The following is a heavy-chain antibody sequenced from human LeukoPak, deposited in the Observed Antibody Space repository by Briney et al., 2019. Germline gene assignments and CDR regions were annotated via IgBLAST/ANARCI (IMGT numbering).Heavy chain of an antibody. Sequence: GGSLRLSCAASGFTFSSYSMNWVRQAPGKGLEWVSYISSSSSTIYYADSVKGRFTISRDNAKDSLYLQMNSLRAEDMAVYYCAKDKYNWNYFDYWGQGTLVTVSS. CDR3: AKDKYNWNYFDY. J-gene: IGHJ4*02. CDR1: GFTFSSYS. D-gene: IGHD1-20*01. CDR2: ISSSSSTI. V-gene: IGHV3-48*01.